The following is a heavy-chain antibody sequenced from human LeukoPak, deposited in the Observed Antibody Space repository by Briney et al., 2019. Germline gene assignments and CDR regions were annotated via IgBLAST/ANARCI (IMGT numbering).Heavy chain of an antibody. CDR2: IGGSGAST. Sequence: GGSLRLSCAASGFTFNNYAMTWVRQAPGKGLEWVSGIGGSGASTYYADSVKGRFTISRDNSKNTLYLQMNSLRAEDTAVYYCAKRPIMITFGGVIAPTPFDYWGQGTLVTVSS. V-gene: IGHV3-23*01. CDR1: GFTFNNYA. D-gene: IGHD3-16*02. CDR3: AKRPIMITFGGVIAPTPFDY. J-gene: IGHJ4*02.